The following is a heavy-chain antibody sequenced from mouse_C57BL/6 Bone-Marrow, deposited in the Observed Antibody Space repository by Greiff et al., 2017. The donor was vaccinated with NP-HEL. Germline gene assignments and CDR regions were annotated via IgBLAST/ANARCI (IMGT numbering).Heavy chain of an antibody. CDR1: GFNIKDDY. Sequence: EVQLQQSGAELVRPGASVKLSCTASGFNIKDDYMHWVKQRPEQGLEWIGWIDPENGDTEYASKFQGKATITADTSSNTAYLQLSSLTSEDTAVYYCTFDGYYEAGFAYWGQGTLVTVSA. D-gene: IGHD2-3*01. J-gene: IGHJ3*01. CDR2: IDPENGDT. V-gene: IGHV14-4*01. CDR3: TFDGYYEAGFAY.